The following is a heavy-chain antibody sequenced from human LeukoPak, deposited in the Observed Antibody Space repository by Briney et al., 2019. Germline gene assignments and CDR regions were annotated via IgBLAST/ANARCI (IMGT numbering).Heavy chain of an antibody. V-gene: IGHV4-59*01. D-gene: IGHD6-6*01. Sequence: SGTLSLTCTVSGGPIRAYYWSWIRQPPGKGLEWIGYIHYSGPTNYYPSLKSRVTIALDTSKNQFSLKLNSVTAADAAVYYCARFGTSSSRFFDQWGQGTLVTVSS. J-gene: IGHJ4*02. CDR3: ARFGTSSSRFFDQ. CDR1: GGPIRAYY. CDR2: IHYSGPT.